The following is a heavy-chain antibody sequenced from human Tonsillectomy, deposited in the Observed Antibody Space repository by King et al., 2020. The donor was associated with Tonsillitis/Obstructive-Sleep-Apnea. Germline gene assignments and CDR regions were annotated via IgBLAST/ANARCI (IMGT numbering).Heavy chain of an antibody. CDR2: ISAYNDNT. D-gene: IGHD1-26*01. CDR1: GYTFTSYG. J-gene: IGHJ4*02. V-gene: IGHV1-18*01. Sequence: QLVQSGAEVKKPGASVKVSCKASGYTFTSYGISWVRQAPGQGLEWMGWISAYNDNTNYAQKLQGRVTMTTDTTTSTACMELRSLRSDDTAVYYWATPGGSYGFDYWGQGTLVTVSS. CDR3: ATPGGSYGFDY.